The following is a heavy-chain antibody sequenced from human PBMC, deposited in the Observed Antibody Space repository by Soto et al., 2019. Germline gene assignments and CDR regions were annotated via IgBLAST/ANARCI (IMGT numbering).Heavy chain of an antibody. D-gene: IGHD6-19*01. CDR2: IRSKAYGGTT. CDR1: GFTFGDYA. Sequence: SLSLSCTASGFTFGDYAMSWVRQAPGKGLQWVGFIRSKAYGGTTEYAASVKGRSTISRDDSKSIAYLQMNSLKTEDTAVYYCTRELAVAPDVGYFDYWGQGTLVTVSS. J-gene: IGHJ4*02. V-gene: IGHV3-49*04. CDR3: TRELAVAPDVGYFDY.